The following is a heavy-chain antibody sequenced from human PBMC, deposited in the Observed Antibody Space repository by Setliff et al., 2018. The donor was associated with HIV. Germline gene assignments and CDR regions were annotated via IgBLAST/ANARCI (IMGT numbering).Heavy chain of an antibody. V-gene: IGHV3-23*01. J-gene: IGHJ3*02. CDR3: AREVVVVVATTDALDI. CDR2: ISGSGGST. D-gene: IGHD2-15*01. CDR1: GFTFSSYA. Sequence: GGSLRLSCAASGFTFSSYAMSWVRQAPGKGLEWVSAISGSGGSTYYADSVKGRFTISRDNAQNSLYLQMNSLRAEDTAVYYCAREVVVVVATTDALDIWGQGTMVTVSS.